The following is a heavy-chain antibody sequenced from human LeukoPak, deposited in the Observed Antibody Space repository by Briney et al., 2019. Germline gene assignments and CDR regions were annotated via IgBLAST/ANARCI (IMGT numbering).Heavy chain of an antibody. CDR1: GGSISSYY. Sequence: PSETLSLTCTVSGGSISSYYWSWIRQPAGKGLEWIGLIYTSGSTNYNPSLKSRVTMSVDTSKNQFSLKLSSVTAADTAMYYRAKFQGYGYAFDIWGQGTMVTVSS. CDR2: IYTSGST. D-gene: IGHD5-18*01. CDR3: AKFQGYGYAFDI. V-gene: IGHV4-4*07. J-gene: IGHJ3*02.